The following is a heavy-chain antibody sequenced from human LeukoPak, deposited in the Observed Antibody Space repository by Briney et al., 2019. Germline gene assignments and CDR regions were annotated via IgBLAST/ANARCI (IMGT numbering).Heavy chain of an antibody. D-gene: IGHD5/OR15-5a*01. J-gene: IGHJ6*02. Sequence: GGSLRLSCAASGFTFSNYWMNWVRQAPGKGLVWVSRIKNDGGTSYADSVKGRFTISRDNAKNTLYLQMNSLRAEDTAVYYCAKDLVSGRDPVLRNWYYGMDVWGQGTTVTVSS. CDR1: GFTFSNYW. CDR2: IKNDGGT. V-gene: IGHV3-74*01. CDR3: AKDLVSGRDPVLRNWYYGMDV.